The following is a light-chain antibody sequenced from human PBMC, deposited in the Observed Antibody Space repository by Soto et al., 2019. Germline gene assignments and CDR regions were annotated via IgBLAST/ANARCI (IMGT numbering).Light chain of an antibody. J-gene: IGKJ4*01. Sequence: EIVMTQSPATLSLSPGERATLSCRASQSVSSNFAWYQQQPGHAPTLLIYGASTRATGIPARFSGSGSGTEFTLTISSLESEDFAVYYCQQYNNWPPLTFGGGTKVEIK. CDR2: GAS. CDR3: QQYNNWPPLT. V-gene: IGKV3-15*01. CDR1: QSVSSN.